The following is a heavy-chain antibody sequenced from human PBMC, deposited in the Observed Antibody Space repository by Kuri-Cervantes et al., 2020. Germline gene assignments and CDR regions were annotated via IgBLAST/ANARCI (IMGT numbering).Heavy chain of an antibody. D-gene: IGHD2-15*01. CDR3: MIWVVGAVADY. J-gene: IGHJ4*02. CDR2: IYYSGSA. CDR1: GGSFSAYW. Sequence: SQTLSLTCGVSGGSFSAYWWKWFRQSPGKEMEWIGDIYYSGSANLNPSLNSRVSLSVETSKKQVSPKVTSVTAADTAVYYCMIWVVGAVADYWGQGTLVTVSS. V-gene: IGHV4-34*01.